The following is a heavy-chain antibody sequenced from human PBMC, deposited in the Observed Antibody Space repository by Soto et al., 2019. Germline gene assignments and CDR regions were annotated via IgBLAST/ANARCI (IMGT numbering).Heavy chain of an antibody. CDR2: INAGNGNT. CDR3: ARSIVVVTALDY. V-gene: IGHV1-3*01. Sequence: GASVKVSCKASGYTFTSYAMHWVRQAPGQRLEWMGWINAGNGNTKYSQKFQGRVTITRDTSASTAYMELSSLRSEDTAVSYCARSIVVVTALDYWGQGTLVTGLL. J-gene: IGHJ4*02. D-gene: IGHD2-21*02. CDR1: GYTFTSYA.